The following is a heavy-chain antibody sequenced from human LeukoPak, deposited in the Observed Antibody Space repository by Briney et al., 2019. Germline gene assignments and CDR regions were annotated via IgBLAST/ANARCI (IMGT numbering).Heavy chain of an antibody. CDR3: ARARSTSLHRPHSRNWYFDL. D-gene: IGHD2-2*01. CDR1: GGSISSHY. J-gene: IGHJ2*01. Sequence: SETLSLTCTVSGGSISSHYWSWIRQPAGKGLEWIGRIYTSGSTNYNPSLKSRVTMSVDTSKNQFTLKLSSVPAADTAVYYCARARSTSLHRPHSRNWYFDLWGRGTLVTVSS. V-gene: IGHV4-4*07. CDR2: IYTSGST.